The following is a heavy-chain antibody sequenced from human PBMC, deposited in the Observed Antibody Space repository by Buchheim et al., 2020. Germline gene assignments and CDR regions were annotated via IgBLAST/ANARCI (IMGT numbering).Heavy chain of an antibody. V-gene: IGHV4-59*08. CDR2: ISHSGTT. CDR3: ARASLDPEDWYFDL. J-gene: IGHJ2*01. CDR1: GDSVSPYY. Sequence: QVRLQESGPGLVKPSETLSLTCSVSGDSVSPYYWSWIRQPPGKGLEWLASISHSGTTRYNPSLKSRVTISVDTSKNQFSLKLSSVTAADTAVYYCARASLDPEDWYFDLWGRGTL.